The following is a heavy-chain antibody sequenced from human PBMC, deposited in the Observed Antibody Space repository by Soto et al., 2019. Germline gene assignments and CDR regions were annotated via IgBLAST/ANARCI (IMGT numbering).Heavy chain of an antibody. V-gene: IGHV3-9*01. J-gene: IGHJ4*02. CDR1: GFTFDDYA. CDR3: AKDLEYDSSGYA. CDR2: ISWNSGSI. Sequence: EVQLVESGGGLVQPGRSLRLSCAASGFTFDDYAMHWVRQAPGKGLEWVSGISWNSGSIGYADSVKGRFTISRDNAKNALYLQMNSLRAEDTALYYCAKDLEYDSSGYAWGQGTLVTVSS. D-gene: IGHD3-22*01.